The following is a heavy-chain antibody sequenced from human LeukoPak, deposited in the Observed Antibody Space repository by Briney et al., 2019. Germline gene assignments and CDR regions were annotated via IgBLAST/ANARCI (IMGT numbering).Heavy chain of an antibody. CDR2: VYYSGST. CDR1: GGSISPYY. J-gene: IGHJ4*02. Sequence: SETLSLTCTVSGGSISPYYWSWIRQPPGKGLEWIGYVYYSGSTNYNPSLKSRVTISVDTSKSQFSLKLTSVTAADTAVYYCARARIVGATVDYWGQGTLVTVSS. V-gene: IGHV4-59*01. D-gene: IGHD1-26*01. CDR3: ARARIVGATVDY.